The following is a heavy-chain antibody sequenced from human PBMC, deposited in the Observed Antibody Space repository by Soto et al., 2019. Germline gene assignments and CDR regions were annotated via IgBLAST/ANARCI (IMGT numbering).Heavy chain of an antibody. CDR3: AWGWYCFDY. J-gene: IGHJ4*02. Sequence: QVHLVESGGGVVQPGRSLRLSCAASGFTFNNYGMHWARQATGQGLEWVAGISSAGSNKYYADSVKGRVTISRDNSRNTLYLQMDSLRSEDTAVYYCAWGWYCFDYCGQGTLVTDS. V-gene: IGHV3-30*03. CDR2: ISSAGSNK. D-gene: IGHD6-19*01. CDR1: GFTFNNYG.